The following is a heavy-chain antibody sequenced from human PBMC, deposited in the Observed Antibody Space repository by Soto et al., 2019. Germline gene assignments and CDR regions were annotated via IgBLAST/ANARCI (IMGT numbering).Heavy chain of an antibody. J-gene: IGHJ6*02. CDR1: GFVFSTYS. CDR2: ISSTSGTI. CDR3: AKDAVRTPSLYAMDV. V-gene: IGHV3-48*01. D-gene: IGHD3-10*01. Sequence: SGGSLRLSCEASGFVFSTYSMNWVRQAPGKGLEWISYISSTSGTIYYADSVKGRFTISRDNSKNTLYLQMNSLRVEDTAVYYCAKDAVRTPSLYAMDVWGQGTTVTVS.